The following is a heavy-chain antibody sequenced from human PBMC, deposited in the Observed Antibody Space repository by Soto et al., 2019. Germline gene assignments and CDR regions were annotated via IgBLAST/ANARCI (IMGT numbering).Heavy chain of an antibody. CDR1: GFTFSNYG. CDR3: ARDPCGGVVVAAADY. J-gene: IGHJ4*02. D-gene: IGHD2-15*01. V-gene: IGHV3-33*01. CDR2: IFYDGSNK. Sequence: PGGSLRLSCAASGFTFSNYGMHWVRQAPGKGLEWVAVIFYDGSNKYYADSVKGRFIISRDNSKNTLFLQMNSLRAEDTAIYYCARDPCGGVVVAAADYWAQGQFVTVSS.